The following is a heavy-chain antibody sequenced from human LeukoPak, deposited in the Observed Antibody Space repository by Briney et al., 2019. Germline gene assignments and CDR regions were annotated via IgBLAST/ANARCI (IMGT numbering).Heavy chain of an antibody. D-gene: IGHD4-23*01. CDR3: ARAGVYGGNLYYFDY. Sequence: ASVKVSCKASGYTFTGYYMHWVRQAAGQGLEWMGWINPNSGGTNYAQKFQGWVTMTRDTSISTAYMELSRLRSDDTAVYYCARAGVYGGNLYYFDYWGQGTLVTVSS. J-gene: IGHJ4*02. CDR2: INPNSGGT. CDR1: GYTFTGYY. V-gene: IGHV1-2*04.